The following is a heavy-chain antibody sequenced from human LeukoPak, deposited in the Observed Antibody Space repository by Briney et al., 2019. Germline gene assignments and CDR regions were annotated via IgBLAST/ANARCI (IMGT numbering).Heavy chain of an antibody. D-gene: IGHD5-24*01. CDR3: ARATSWDGYNS. CDR1: GYTFTSYG. V-gene: IGHV1-18*01. CDR2: ISAYNGNT. J-gene: IGHJ4*02. Sequence: ASVKVSCKASGYTFTSYGISWVRQAPGQGLEWMGWISAYNGNTNYAQKFQGRVTMTRDTSISTAYVELSSLRSDDTAVYYCARATSWDGYNSWGQGTLVIVSS.